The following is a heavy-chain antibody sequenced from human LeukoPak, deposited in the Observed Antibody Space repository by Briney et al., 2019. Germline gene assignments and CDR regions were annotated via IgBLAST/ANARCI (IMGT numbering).Heavy chain of an antibody. D-gene: IGHD3-22*01. Sequence: PSETLSLTCTVSGGSISSYYWSWIRQPPGKGLEWIGYIYYIGSTNYNPSLKSRVTISVDTSKNQFSLKLSSVTAAYTAVYYCARHAIGGSIGYYLPLGYYYYGMDVWGQGTTVTVSS. CDR2: IYYIGST. CDR1: GGSISSYY. V-gene: IGHV4-59*08. CDR3: ARHAIGGSIGYYLPLGYYYYGMDV. J-gene: IGHJ6*02.